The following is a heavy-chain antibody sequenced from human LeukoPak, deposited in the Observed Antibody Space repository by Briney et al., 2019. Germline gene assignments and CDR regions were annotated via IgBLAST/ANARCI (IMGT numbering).Heavy chain of an antibody. V-gene: IGHV3-7*03. CDR1: ESPFSDSW. CDR3: AGGNSINV. Sequence: PGGSLRLSCAVSESPFSDSWMYWVRQAPGKGLEGVANIKKDGSGISYVDSVQGRFIISRDNAKNSLYLQMNSLRVEDTAVYFCAGGNSINVWGKGTAVTVSS. D-gene: IGHD1-14*01. CDR2: IKKDGSGI. J-gene: IGHJ6*04.